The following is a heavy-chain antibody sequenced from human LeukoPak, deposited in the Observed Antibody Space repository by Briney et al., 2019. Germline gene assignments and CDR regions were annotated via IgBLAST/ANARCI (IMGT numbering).Heavy chain of an antibody. Sequence: SETLSLTCAVYGGSFSGYYWSWIRQPPGKGLEWIGEINHSGSTNYNPSLKSRVTISVGPFKNHFFLKLSPVTAADTAVYYCARRCITMVRGAAVDYWGQGTLVTVSS. J-gene: IGHJ4*02. V-gene: IGHV4-34*01. CDR2: INHSGST. CDR1: GGSFSGYY. D-gene: IGHD3-10*01. CDR3: ARRCITMVRGAAVDY.